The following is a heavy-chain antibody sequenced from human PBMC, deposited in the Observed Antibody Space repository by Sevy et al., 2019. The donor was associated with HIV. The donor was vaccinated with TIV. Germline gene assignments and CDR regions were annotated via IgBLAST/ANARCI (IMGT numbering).Heavy chain of an antibody. V-gene: IGHV4-4*07. CDR1: GGSTSRYY. J-gene: IGHJ3*02. D-gene: IGHD1-26*01. CDR2: IYTSVSA. CDR3: ARRHYGSEAFDI. Sequence: SETLSLTCTVSGGSTSRYYWSWIRQPAGKGLEWIGRIYTSVSANYNPSLKSRVTMSVDTSKNQFSLRLTSVTAADTAVYYCARRHYGSEAFDIWGQGTMVTVSS.